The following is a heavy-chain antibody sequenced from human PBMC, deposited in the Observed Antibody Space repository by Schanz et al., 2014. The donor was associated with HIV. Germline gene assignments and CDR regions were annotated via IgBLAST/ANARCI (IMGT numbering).Heavy chain of an antibody. Sequence: QVQLQQWGAGLLKPSETLSLTCNVSGGSINSDFWSWVRQPPGRGLEWIGYVFHSGKTTYNPSLKSRATISVDTAKNHFSLRLTSVTAADTAVYYCAKVPTTGWFDPWGQGILVTVSS. V-gene: IGHV4-59*01. CDR2: VFHSGKT. CDR3: AKVPTTGWFDP. CDR1: GGSINSDF. J-gene: IGHJ5*02.